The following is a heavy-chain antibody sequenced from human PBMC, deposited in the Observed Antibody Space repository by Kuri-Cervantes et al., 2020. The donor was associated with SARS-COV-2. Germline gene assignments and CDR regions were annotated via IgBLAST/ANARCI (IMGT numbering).Heavy chain of an antibody. CDR2: ISSSGSTI. CDR1: GFTFSDYY. J-gene: IGHJ5*02. V-gene: IGHV3-11*01. Sequence: GGSLRLSCAASGFTFSDYYMSWIRQAPGKGLEWVSYISSSGSTIYYADSVKGRFTISRDNAKNSLYLQMNSLRAEDTAVYYCAKAYSSGWYENWFDPWGQGTLVTVSS. D-gene: IGHD6-19*01. CDR3: AKAYSSGWYENWFDP.